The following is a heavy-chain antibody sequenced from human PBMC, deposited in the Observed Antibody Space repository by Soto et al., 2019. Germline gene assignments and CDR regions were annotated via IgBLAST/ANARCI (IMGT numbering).Heavy chain of an antibody. Sequence: PGGSLRLSCTASGFSLSSSDMHWVRQAPGKGLEWLAVSSFDGTQLFYGDSVKGRFTVSRDNSNNTLYLEINSLRTEDTAVYYCAKQLRGSGWYPLDSWGQGTPVTVSS. J-gene: IGHJ4*02. CDR2: SSFDGTQL. CDR3: AKQLRGSGWYPLDS. V-gene: IGHV3-30*18. D-gene: IGHD6-19*01. CDR1: GFSLSSSD.